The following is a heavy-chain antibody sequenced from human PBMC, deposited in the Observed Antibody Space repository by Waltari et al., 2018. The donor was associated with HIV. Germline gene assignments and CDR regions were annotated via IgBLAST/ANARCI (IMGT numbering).Heavy chain of an antibody. J-gene: IGHJ4*02. CDR2: IHYDGLNK. CDR3: VKTGVGGRFFHY. Sequence: QVQLVESGVGVVQPGGALRLPFEASGLPPSTCGIHWARQASGKGLEWVAFIHYDGLNKDSADSVKGRFTISRDNSKNTVYLHMNSLRAEDTAVYYCVKTGVGGRFFHYWGQGTLVTVSS. D-gene: IGHD1-26*01. CDR1: GLPPSTCG. V-gene: IGHV3-30*02.